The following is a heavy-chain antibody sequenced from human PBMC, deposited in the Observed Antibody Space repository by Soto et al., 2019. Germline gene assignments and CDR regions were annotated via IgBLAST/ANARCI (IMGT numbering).Heavy chain of an antibody. J-gene: IGHJ1*01. CDR2: INHSGST. D-gene: IGHD6-19*01. V-gene: IGHV4-34*01. CDR1: GGSFSGYY. CDR3: ARVCNRSAVAGGEYFQH. Sequence: QVQPQQWGAGLLKPSETLSLTCAVYGGSFSGYYWSWIRQPPGKGLEWIGEINHSGSTNYNPSLKSRVTISVDTSKNQFSLKLSSVTAADTAVYYCARVCNRSAVAGGEYFQHWGQGTLVTVSS.